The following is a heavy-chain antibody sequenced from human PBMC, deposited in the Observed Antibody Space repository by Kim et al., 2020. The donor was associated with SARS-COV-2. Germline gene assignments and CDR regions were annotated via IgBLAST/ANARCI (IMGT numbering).Heavy chain of an antibody. CDR2: IYSGGST. V-gene: IGHV3-53*01. J-gene: IGHJ6*02. CDR1: GFTVSSNY. CDR3: ARNCGGDCYPPPYYYYYGMDV. Sequence: GGSLRLSCAASGFTVSSNYMSWVRQAPGKGLEWVSVIYSGGSTYYADSVKGRFTISRDNSKNTLYLQMNSLRAEDTAVYYCARNCGGDCYPPPYYYYYGMDVWGQGTTVTVSS. D-gene: IGHD2-21*02.